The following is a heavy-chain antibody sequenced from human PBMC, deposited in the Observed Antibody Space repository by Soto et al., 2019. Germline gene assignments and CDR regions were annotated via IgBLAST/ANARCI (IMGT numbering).Heavy chain of an antibody. V-gene: IGHV1-24*01. J-gene: IGHJ3*02. Sequence: ASVKGSCKVSGYSISELSMHWGRQAPGKGLEWMGGFDPEDGETIYAQKFQGRVTMTEDTSTDTAYMELSSLRSEDTAVYYCATGFAWSGPYGVGAFDIWGQGTMVTVSS. CDR3: ATGFAWSGPYGVGAFDI. CDR2: FDPEDGET. D-gene: IGHD3-3*01. CDR1: GYSISELS.